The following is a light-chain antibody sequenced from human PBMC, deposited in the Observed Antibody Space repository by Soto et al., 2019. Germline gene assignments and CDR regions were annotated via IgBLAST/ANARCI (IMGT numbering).Light chain of an antibody. V-gene: IGLV1-40*01. Sequence: QSVLTQPPSVSGAPGQRVTISCTGSSSNIGAGYDVHWYQQLPGTAPKLLIYGNSNRPSGVPDRFSGTKSGSSASLTITGLQAEDAADYYCQSYDSSLSGSVFGGATKLTVL. CDR2: GNS. CDR1: SSNIGAGYD. CDR3: QSYDSSLSGSV. J-gene: IGLJ3*02.